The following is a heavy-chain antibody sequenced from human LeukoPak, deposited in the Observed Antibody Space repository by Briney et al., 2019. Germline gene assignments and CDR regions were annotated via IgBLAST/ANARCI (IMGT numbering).Heavy chain of an antibody. J-gene: IGHJ3*02. Sequence: GGSLRLSCAASGFTFSSYAMSWVRQAPGKGLEWVSAISGSGGSTYYADSVKGRFTISRDNSKNTLYLQMNSLRAEDTAVYYCAKATYYYDSSGYYYIDAFDIWGQGRMVTVSS. CDR2: ISGSGGST. V-gene: IGHV3-23*01. CDR3: AKATYYYDSSGYYYIDAFDI. CDR1: GFTFSSYA. D-gene: IGHD3-22*01.